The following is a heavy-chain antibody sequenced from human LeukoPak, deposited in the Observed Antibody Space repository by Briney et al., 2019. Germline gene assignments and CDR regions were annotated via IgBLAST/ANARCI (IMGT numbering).Heavy chain of an antibody. V-gene: IGHV4-39*01. Sequence: PSETLSLTCTVSGGSITSSSFYWGWIRQPPGTGLEWIGEINHSGSTNYNPSLKSRVTISVDTSKNQFSLKLSSVTAADTAVYYCARQSGHAFDIWGQGTMVTVSS. CDR3: ARQSGHAFDI. J-gene: IGHJ3*02. CDR2: INHSGST. D-gene: IGHD3-3*01. CDR1: GGSITSSSFY.